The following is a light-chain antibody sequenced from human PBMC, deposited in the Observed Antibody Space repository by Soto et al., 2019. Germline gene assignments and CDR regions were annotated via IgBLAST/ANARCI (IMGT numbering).Light chain of an antibody. CDR1: QSVSSN. CDR3: QQRSNWIT. J-gene: IGKJ5*01. CDR2: DAS. V-gene: IGKV3-11*01. Sequence: TQSPSTLSASVGDRATLSCRASQSVSSNLVCDQQKPGQAPRLLIYDASNRATGIPARFSGSGSGTDFTLTISSLEPEDFAVYYCQQRSNWITFGQGTRLEIK.